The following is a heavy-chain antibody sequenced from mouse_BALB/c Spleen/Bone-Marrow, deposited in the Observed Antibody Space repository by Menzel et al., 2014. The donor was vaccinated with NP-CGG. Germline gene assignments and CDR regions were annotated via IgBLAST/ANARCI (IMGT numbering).Heavy chain of an antibody. CDR2: VNPDSSTI. J-gene: IGHJ3*01. CDR1: GFDFSGFW. CDR3: ARLGYYGGFAY. V-gene: IGHV4-1*02. D-gene: IGHD2-3*01. Sequence: EVKLVESGGGLVQPGGSLKLSCAASGFDFSGFWMGWVRQAPGKGLEWIGEVNPDSSTINYTPSLKDRFIIFRDNAKNTLYLQMSKVRSEDTALYYCARLGYYGGFAYWGQGTLVTVSA.